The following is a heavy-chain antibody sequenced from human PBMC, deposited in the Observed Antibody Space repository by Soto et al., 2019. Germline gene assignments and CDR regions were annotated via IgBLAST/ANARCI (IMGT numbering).Heavy chain of an antibody. J-gene: IGHJ4*02. Sequence: PSETLSLTCAVYGGPFSGYYWSWIRQPPGKGLEWIGEINHSGSTNYNPSLKSRVTISVDTSKNQFSLKLSSVTAADTAVYYCARGRRGYDSSGYYYYFDYWGQGTLVTVSS. D-gene: IGHD3-22*01. CDR3: ARGRRGYDSSGYYYYFDY. V-gene: IGHV4-34*01. CDR1: GGPFSGYY. CDR2: INHSGST.